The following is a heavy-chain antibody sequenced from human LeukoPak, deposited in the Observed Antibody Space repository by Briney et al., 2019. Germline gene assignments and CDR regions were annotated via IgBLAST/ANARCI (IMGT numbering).Heavy chain of an antibody. CDR2: IYYTGGT. CDR1: GGSISSYY. CDR3: ARWSLAGATLEY. V-gene: IGHV4-59*01. D-gene: IGHD1-26*01. J-gene: IGHJ4*02. Sequence: PSETLSLTCTVSGGSISSYYWSWIPQPPGEGLEWVGYIYYTGGTNYYPSLKSRVTISVDTSKNQFSLKLTSVTAADTAVYYCARWSLAGATLEYWGQGILVTVSS.